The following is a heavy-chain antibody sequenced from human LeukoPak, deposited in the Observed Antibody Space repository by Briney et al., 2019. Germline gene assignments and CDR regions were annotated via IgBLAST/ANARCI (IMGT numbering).Heavy chain of an antibody. V-gene: IGHV3-30-3*01. D-gene: IGHD2-15*01. CDR1: GFTFSSYV. Sequence: GGSLRLSCAASGFTFSSYVMHWVRQAPGKGLEWVAFISQDGSTIYYADSVRGRFSISRDNSQNTLYLQMNSLTADDSTLYHCAREARSAAYFDYWGQGTLVTGSS. CDR3: AREARSAAYFDY. J-gene: IGHJ4*02. CDR2: ISQDGSTI.